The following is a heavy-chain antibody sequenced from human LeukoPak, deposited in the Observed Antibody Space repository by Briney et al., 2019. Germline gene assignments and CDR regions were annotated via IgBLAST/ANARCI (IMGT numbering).Heavy chain of an antibody. CDR1: GFTFSSYG. D-gene: IGHD3-22*01. J-gene: IGHJ4*02. Sequence: GGSLRLSCAASGFTFSSYGMHWVRQAPGKGLEWVAFIRYDGSNKYYADSVKGRFTISRDNSKNTLYLQMNSLRAEDTAVYYCARDVYYYDSSGLHDYWGQGTLVTVSS. V-gene: IGHV3-30*02. CDR2: IRYDGSNK. CDR3: ARDVYYYDSSGLHDY.